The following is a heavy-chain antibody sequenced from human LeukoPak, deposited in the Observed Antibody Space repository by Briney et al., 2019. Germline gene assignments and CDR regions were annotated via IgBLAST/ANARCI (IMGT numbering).Heavy chain of an antibody. V-gene: IGHV3-30*02. Sequence: GGSLRLSCAASGFTFSSYGMHWVRQAPGKGLEWVAFIRYDGSNKYYADSVKGRFTISRDNAKNSLYLQMNSLRGEDTALYFCAKDTRDILTGYYDTAFDYWGQGTLLTVSS. CDR3: AKDTRDILTGYYDTAFDY. CDR1: GFTFSSYG. D-gene: IGHD3-9*01. CDR2: IRYDGSNK. J-gene: IGHJ4*02.